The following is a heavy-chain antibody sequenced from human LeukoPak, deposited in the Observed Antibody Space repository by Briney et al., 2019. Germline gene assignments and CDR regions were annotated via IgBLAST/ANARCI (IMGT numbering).Heavy chain of an antibody. CDR3: ARDAGREIFDY. D-gene: IGHD3-10*01. J-gene: IGHJ4*02. CDR1: GGSISSSSYY. Sequence: SETLSLTCTVSGGSISSSSYYWSWIRQPPGKGLEWIGYIYYSGSTNYNPSLKSRVTISVDTSKNQFSLKLSSVTAADTAVYYCARDAGREIFDYWGQGTLVTVSS. V-gene: IGHV4-61*01. CDR2: IYYSGST.